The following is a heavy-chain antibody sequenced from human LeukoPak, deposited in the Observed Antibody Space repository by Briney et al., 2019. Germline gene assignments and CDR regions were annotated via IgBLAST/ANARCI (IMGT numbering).Heavy chain of an antibody. J-gene: IGHJ4*02. CDR3: AKSHDSSGSDY. CDR2: ISGSGGST. V-gene: IGHV3-23*01. Sequence: GGSLRLSCAASGFTFDDYGMSWVRQAPGKGLEWVSAISGSGGSTYYADSVKGRFTISRDNSKNTLYMQMNSLRAEDTAVYYCAKSHDSSGSDYWGQGTLVTVSS. D-gene: IGHD3-22*01. CDR1: GFTFDDYG.